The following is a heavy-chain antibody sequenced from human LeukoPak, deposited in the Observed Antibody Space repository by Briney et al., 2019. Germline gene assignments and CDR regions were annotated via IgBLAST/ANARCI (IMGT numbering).Heavy chain of an antibody. CDR1: GFTFSSYS. CDR3: AIVPNSLGAAGFRAFDI. V-gene: IGHV3-21*01. CDR2: ISSSSSYI. D-gene: IGHD6-13*01. J-gene: IGHJ3*02. Sequence: GGSLRLSCAASGFTFSSYSMNWVRQAPGKGLEWVSSISSSSSYIYYADSVKGRFTISRDNAKNSLYLQMNSLRAEDTAVYYCAIVPNSLGAAGFRAFDIWGQGTMVTVSS.